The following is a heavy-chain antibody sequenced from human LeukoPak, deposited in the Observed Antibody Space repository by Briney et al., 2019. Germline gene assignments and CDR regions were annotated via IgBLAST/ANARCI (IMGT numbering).Heavy chain of an antibody. Sequence: SETLSLTCTVSGGSISSYYWSWIRQPPGKGLEWIGYIYYSGSTNYNPSLKSRVTISVDTSKNQFSLKLSSVTAADTAVYYCARSRYSGSYSHVDYWGQGTLVTVSS. J-gene: IGHJ4*02. CDR3: ARSRYSGSYSHVDY. CDR2: IYYSGST. CDR1: GGSISSYY. D-gene: IGHD1-26*01. V-gene: IGHV4-59*01.